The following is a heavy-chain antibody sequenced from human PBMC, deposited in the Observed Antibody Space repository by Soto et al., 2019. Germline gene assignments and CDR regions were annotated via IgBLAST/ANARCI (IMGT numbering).Heavy chain of an antibody. V-gene: IGHV1-69*01. Sequence: QVQLVQSGAEVKKPESSVKVSCKASGGTFSSYAISWVRQAPGQGLEWMGGIIPIFGTANYAQKFQGRVTITADESTSTAYMELSSLRSEDTAVYYCARVIAAAGIHYYGMDVWGQGTTVTVSS. CDR3: ARVIAAAGIHYYGMDV. CDR2: IIPIFGTA. J-gene: IGHJ6*02. D-gene: IGHD6-13*01. CDR1: GGTFSSYA.